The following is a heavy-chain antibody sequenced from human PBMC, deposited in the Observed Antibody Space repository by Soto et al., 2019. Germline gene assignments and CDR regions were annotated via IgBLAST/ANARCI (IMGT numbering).Heavy chain of an antibody. CDR1: GGSISSSSYY. CDR2: IYYSGST. CDR3: ARQYSSSWPVSYYYYYGMDV. J-gene: IGHJ6*02. D-gene: IGHD6-13*01. V-gene: IGHV4-39*01. Sequence: TLSLTCTVSGGSISSSSYYWGWIRQPPGKGLEWIGSIYYSGSTYYNPSLKSRVTISVDTSKNQFSLKLSSVTAADTAVYYCARQYSSSWPVSYYYYYGMDVWGQGTTVTVSS.